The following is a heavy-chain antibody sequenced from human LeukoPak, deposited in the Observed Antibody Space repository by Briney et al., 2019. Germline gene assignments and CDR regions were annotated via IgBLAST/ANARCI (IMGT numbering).Heavy chain of an antibody. J-gene: IGHJ4*02. Sequence: VASVKVSCKASGYTFTGFYLNWVRQAPGQGLEWMGWIHPNSGATDYAQRFQGRVTMTRDTTITTACMELSSLISDDTAVYYCARGDLLDWGQGTLVTVSS. V-gene: IGHV1-2*02. CDR2: IHPNSGAT. CDR1: GYTFTGFY. CDR3: ARGDLLD.